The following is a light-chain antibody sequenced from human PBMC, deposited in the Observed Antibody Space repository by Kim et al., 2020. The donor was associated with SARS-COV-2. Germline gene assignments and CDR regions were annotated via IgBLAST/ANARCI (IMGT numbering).Light chain of an antibody. CDR3: VAWDDSLNGPA. J-gene: IGLJ2*01. V-gene: IGLV1-44*01. CDR2: SFN. CDR1: SSNIGSNT. Sequence: ELTQPPSASGTPGQRVTISCSGSSSNIGSNTVNWYQQLPGTAPKLLIYSFNQRPSGVPDRFSGSKSATSASLAISGLQSEDEADYYCVAWDDSLNGPAFGGGTQLTVL.